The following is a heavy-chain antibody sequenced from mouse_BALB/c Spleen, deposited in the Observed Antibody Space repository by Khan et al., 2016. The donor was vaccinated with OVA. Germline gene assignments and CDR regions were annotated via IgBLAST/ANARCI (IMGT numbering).Heavy chain of an antibody. V-gene: IGHV5-4*02. Sequence: EVELVESGGGLVKPGGSLKLSCAASGFTFSDYYMHWVRQTPGERLEWVATISAGGGYIYYPDNLKGRSTFSRDNSYNNPYLQMSRLTSDDSAMYYCIRGYYGARFTYWGHGTLVTVSA. D-gene: IGHD2-13*01. CDR3: IRGYYGARFTY. CDR1: GFTFSDYY. CDR2: ISAGGGYI. J-gene: IGHJ3*01.